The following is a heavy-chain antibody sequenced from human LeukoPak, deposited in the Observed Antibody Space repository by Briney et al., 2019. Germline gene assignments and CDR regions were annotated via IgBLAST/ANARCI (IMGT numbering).Heavy chain of an antibody. CDR3: AKEIYAYGSRVFDY. D-gene: IGHD3-10*01. J-gene: IGHJ4*02. V-gene: IGHV3-23*01. CDR2: ISSSGDYT. CDR1: QFTFSYYA. Sequence: GGSLRLSCSGSQFTFSYYAMTWVRQAPGKGLEWVSGISSSGDYTYYADSVKGRFTISRDNSKNTLYLQLNSLRVEDTAVYYCAKEIYAYGSRVFDYWGQGTLVTVSS.